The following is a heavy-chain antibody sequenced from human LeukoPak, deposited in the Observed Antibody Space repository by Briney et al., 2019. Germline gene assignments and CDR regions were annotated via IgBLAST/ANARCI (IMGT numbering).Heavy chain of an antibody. CDR1: GFTFSDYY. CDR2: ISNSAITV. CDR3: ARTYYDFSYAMDV. V-gene: IGHV3-11*01. Sequence: PGGSLRLSCAASGFTFSDYYMSWIRQAPGKGLEWVSYISNSAITVYYADSVKGRFTISRDNARNSPSLQMNSLTAEDTAVYYCARTYYDFSYAMDVWGQGTTVTVSS. D-gene: IGHD3-3*01. J-gene: IGHJ6*02.